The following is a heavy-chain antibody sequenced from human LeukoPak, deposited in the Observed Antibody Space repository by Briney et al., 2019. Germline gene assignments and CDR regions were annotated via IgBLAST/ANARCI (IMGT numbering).Heavy chain of an antibody. D-gene: IGHD2-2*02. V-gene: IGHV3-7*01. CDR1: GFTFSSYA. J-gene: IGHJ5*02. CDR2: IKQDGSEK. CDR3: ARDSDCSSTSCYTPPDNWFDP. Sequence: PGGSLRLSCAASGFTFSSYAMSWVRQAPGKGLEWVANIKQDGSEKYYVDSVKGRFTISRDNAKNSLYLQMNSLRADDTAVYYCARDSDCSSTSCYTPPDNWFDPWGHGTLVTVSS.